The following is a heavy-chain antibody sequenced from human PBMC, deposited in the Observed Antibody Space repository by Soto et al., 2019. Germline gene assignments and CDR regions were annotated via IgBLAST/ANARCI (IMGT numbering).Heavy chain of an antibody. CDR3: ARSEMTYNWND. CDR2: SSGSGEMT. J-gene: IGHJ4*02. CDR1: GFTFRGDA. Sequence: PGGSLRLSCAASGFTFRGDAMGWVRQAPGKGREWVTSSSGSGEMTHYAESVKGRFTISRDNSKNTLYLQMESLRAEDTALYYCARSEMTYNWNDWGQGTLVTVSS. V-gene: IGHV3-23*01. D-gene: IGHD1-1*01.